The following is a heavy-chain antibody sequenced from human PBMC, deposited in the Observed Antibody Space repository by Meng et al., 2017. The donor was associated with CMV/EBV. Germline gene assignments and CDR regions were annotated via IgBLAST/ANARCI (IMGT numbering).Heavy chain of an antibody. CDR1: GGSISSGSFY. V-gene: IGHV4-61*02. Sequence: LQWQGPGRVKPPQTLPLTCPVSGGSISSGSFYWSWTRQPAGKGLEWIGRIYTSGSTNYNPSLKSRVTISVDTSKNQFSLKLSSVTAADTAVYYCAREVVVITPYNWFDPWGQGTLVTVSS. D-gene: IGHD3-22*01. J-gene: IGHJ5*02. CDR3: AREVVVITPYNWFDP. CDR2: IYTSGST.